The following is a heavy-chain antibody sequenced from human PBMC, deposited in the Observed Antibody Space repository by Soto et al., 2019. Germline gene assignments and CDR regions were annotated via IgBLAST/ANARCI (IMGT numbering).Heavy chain of an antibody. V-gene: IGHV3-48*03. D-gene: IGHD3-16*02. CDR3: VRDARRASAAASLDY. CDR1: GFTFSTYE. CDR2: ISVSGNII. J-gene: IGHJ4*02. Sequence: PGGSLRLSCAASGFTFSTYEFNWVRQAPGRGLEWISYISVSGNIIRYADSVKGRFTISRDNAENSLHLHMSSLRVDDTSVYFCVRDARRASAAASLDYGGQGTQVIVSP.